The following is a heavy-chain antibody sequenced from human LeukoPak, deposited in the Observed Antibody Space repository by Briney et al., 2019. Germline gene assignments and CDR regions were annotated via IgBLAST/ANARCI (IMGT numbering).Heavy chain of an antibody. CDR1: GSTFSSYA. CDR2: ISGSGGST. Sequence: PGGSLRLSCAASGSTFSSYAMSWVRQAPGKGLEWVSAISGSGGSTYYADSVKGRFTISRDNSKNTLYLQMNSLRAEDTAVYYCAGEYGSGSYYNQRPSWGQGTLVTVSS. J-gene: IGHJ4*02. D-gene: IGHD3-10*01. V-gene: IGHV3-23*01. CDR3: AGEYGSGSYYNQRPS.